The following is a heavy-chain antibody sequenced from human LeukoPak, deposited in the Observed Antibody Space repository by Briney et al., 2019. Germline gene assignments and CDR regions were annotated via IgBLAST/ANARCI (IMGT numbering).Heavy chain of an antibody. CDR2: ISDIGSI. CDR1: GGSISSYY. J-gene: IGHJ4*02. CDR3: AGHHPRNTVDF. Sequence: PSETLSLTCTVSGGSISSYYWSWIRQPPGKGLEWIAYISDIGSINYNPSLKSRVTISLDTSKNQFSLKLSSMTAADTAAYYCAGHHPRNTVDFWGQGTLVTVSS. V-gene: IGHV4-59*08. D-gene: IGHD2/OR15-2a*01.